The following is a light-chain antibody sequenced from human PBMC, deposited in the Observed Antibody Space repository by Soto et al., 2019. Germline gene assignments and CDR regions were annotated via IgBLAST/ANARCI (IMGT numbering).Light chain of an antibody. CDR1: SSNIGAGYD. J-gene: IGLJ2*01. V-gene: IGLV1-40*01. CDR2: TNS. CDR3: QSYDSSLSAVV. Sequence: QSVLTQPPSVSGAPGQRVTISCTGSSSNIGAGYDVHWYQQLPGTAPKLLIYTNSNRPSGVPDRFSGSKSGTSASLAITGLLAEDEADYYCQSYDSSLSAVVFGGGTKVTVL.